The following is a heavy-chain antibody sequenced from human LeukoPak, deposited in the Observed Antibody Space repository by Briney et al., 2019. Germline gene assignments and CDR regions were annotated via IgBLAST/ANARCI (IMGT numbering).Heavy chain of an antibody. CDR2: IKQDGSEK. Sequence: GGSLRLSCAASGFTFSSYWMSWVRQAPGKGLEWVANIKQDGSEKYYVDSVKGRFTISRDNAKNSLYLQMNSLRAEDTAVYYCARDPPTQYSSSWSLDYWGQGTLVTVSS. CDR3: ARDPPTQYSSSWSLDY. D-gene: IGHD6-13*01. V-gene: IGHV3-7*01. CDR1: GFTFSSYW. J-gene: IGHJ4*02.